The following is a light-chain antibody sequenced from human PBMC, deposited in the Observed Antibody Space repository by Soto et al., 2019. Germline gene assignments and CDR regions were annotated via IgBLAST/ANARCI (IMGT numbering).Light chain of an antibody. J-gene: IGKJ5*01. Sequence: EIVRTQSPATLSLSPVERATLSCGASQSVRSYLAWYQQKPGQAPRLLIHGASTRAPGIPARFSGSGSGTDFTLTISSLQSEDFAVYYCQQYNNWPITFGQGTRLEIK. CDR2: GAS. CDR1: QSVRSY. V-gene: IGKV3-15*01. CDR3: QQYNNWPIT.